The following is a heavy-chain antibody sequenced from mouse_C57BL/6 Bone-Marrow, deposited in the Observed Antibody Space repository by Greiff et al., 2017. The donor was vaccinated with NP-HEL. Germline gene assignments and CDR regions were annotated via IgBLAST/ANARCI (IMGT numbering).Heavy chain of an antibody. CDR3: ARPSHYYGKGY. J-gene: IGHJ2*01. CDR2: LYPRSGNT. D-gene: IGHD1-1*01. Sequence: VQLQQSGAELARPGASVKLSCKASGYTFTSYGISWVKQRTGPGLEWIGELYPRSGNTYYNEKFKGKATLTADKSSRTAYMELSSLTSEDSAVYFCARPSHYYGKGYWGQGTTLTVSS. V-gene: IGHV1-81*01. CDR1: GYTFTSYG.